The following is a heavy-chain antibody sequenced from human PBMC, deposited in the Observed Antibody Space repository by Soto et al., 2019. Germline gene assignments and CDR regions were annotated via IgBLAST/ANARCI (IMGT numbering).Heavy chain of an antibody. CDR2: IYSGGST. Sequence: PGGSLRLSCAASGFTVSSNYMSWVRQAPGKGLEWVSVIYSGGSTYYADSVKGRFTISRDNSKNTLYLQMNSLRAEDTAVYYCARGDFLVGPGAFDIWGKGTMVTVSS. CDR3: ARGDFLVGPGAFDI. D-gene: IGHD3-3*01. CDR1: GFTVSSNY. V-gene: IGHV3-66*01. J-gene: IGHJ3*02.